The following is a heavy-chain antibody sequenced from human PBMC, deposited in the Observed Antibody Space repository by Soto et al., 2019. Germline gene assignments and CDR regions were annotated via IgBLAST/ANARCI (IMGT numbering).Heavy chain of an antibody. D-gene: IGHD4-4*01. Sequence: GASVKVTCKGSRYSFTTSWISWVRQMPWKGLEWMGRIDPGDSYTKYSPSFQGHVTISADKSISTDYLQWRSPKASGTAMYDFARQTPVVSTTACGVRGDGT. CDR3: ARQTPVVSTTACGV. CDR1: RYSFTTSW. J-gene: IGHJ3*01. V-gene: IGHV5-10-1*01. CDR2: IDPGDSYT.